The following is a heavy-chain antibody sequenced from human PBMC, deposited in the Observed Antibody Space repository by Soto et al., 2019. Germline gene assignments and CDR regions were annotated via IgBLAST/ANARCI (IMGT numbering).Heavy chain of an antibody. CDR1: GFTFDVYA. V-gene: IGHV3-9*01. Sequence: EVQLVESGGGLVQPGGSLRLSCAASGFTFDVYAMHWVRQAPGKDLEWVSGLSWNGGAVGYADSVKGRFTISRDNAKNSLYLQMNSLSPEDTALYYCTKAAAVAGDYYYFYYMDVWGKGTTVTVSS. D-gene: IGHD6-19*01. CDR2: LSWNGGAV. J-gene: IGHJ6*03. CDR3: TKAAAVAGDYYYFYYMDV.